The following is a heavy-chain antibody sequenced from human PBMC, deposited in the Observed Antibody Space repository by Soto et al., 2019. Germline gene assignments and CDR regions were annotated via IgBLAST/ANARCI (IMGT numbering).Heavy chain of an antibody. CDR2: IRSKAYGGTT. V-gene: IGHV3-49*04. Sequence: EVQLVESGGGLVQPGRSLRLSCTASGFTFGDYAMSWVRQAPGKGLEWVGFIRSKAYGGTTEYAASVKGRFTISRDDSKSIAYLQMNSLKTEDTAVYYCTSLVSGYSYVAHNNWFDPWGQGTLVTVSS. J-gene: IGHJ5*02. D-gene: IGHD5-18*01. CDR3: TSLVSGYSYVAHNNWFDP. CDR1: GFTFGDYA.